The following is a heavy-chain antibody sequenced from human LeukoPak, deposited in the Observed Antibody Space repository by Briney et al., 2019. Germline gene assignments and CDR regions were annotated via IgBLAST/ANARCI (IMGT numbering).Heavy chain of an antibody. J-gene: IGHJ4*02. CDR2: IYSGGST. V-gene: IGHV3-53*01. CDR1: GFTFSSYG. D-gene: IGHD2-15*01. CDR3: AREYCSGGSCRYDY. Sequence: PGGSLRPSCAASGFTFSSYGMSWVRQAPGKGLEWVSVIYSGGSTYYADSVKGRFTISRDNSKNTLYLQMNSLRAEDTAVYYCAREYCSGGSCRYDYWGQGTLVTVSS.